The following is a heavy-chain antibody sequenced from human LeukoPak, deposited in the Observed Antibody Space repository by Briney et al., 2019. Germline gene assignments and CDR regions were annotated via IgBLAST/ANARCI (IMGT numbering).Heavy chain of an antibody. D-gene: IGHD6-13*01. CDR3: AKEGGSIATLSYYFDY. CDR1: GFTFSSYA. CDR2: ISGSGGST. Sequence: GGSLRLSCAASGFTFSSYAMSWVRQAPGKGLEWVSAISGSGGSTYYADSVKGRFTISRDNSKNTLYLQMNSLRAEDTAVYYCAKEGGSIATLSYYFDYWGQGTLVTVSS. J-gene: IGHJ4*02. V-gene: IGHV3-23*01.